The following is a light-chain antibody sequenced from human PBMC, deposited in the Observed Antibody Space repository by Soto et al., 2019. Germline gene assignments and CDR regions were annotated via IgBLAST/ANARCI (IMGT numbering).Light chain of an antibody. CDR3: QPRYNTPRT. V-gene: IGKV1-39*01. J-gene: IGKJ1*01. CDR2: DAS. CDR1: QSISTW. Sequence: DVQVCQSPATLSASLGNRVTTTCRASQSISTWLAWNQQTPGKAPKLLIYDASSLQSGVPSRFRGSGSGTDFTLTIGSLQPEDFATYYCQPRYNTPRTFGQGTKVE.